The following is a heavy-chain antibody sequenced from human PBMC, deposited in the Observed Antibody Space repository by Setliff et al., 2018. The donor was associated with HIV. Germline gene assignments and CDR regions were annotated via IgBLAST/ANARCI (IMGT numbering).Heavy chain of an antibody. J-gene: IGHJ4*02. V-gene: IGHV1-18*01. Sequence: GASVKVSCKASGYTFTSYGISWVRQAPGQGLEWMGWISAYNGNTNYVQKLQGRVTMTTDTSTSTAYMELRSLRSDDTAVYYCARDNYYGSGSYFPRDYWGQGTLVTVSS. CDR3: ARDNYYGSGSYFPRDY. CDR1: GYTFTSYG. D-gene: IGHD3-10*01. CDR2: ISAYNGNT.